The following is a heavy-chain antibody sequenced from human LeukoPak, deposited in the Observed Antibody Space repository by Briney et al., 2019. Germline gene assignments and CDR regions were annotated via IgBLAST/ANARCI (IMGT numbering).Heavy chain of an antibody. CDR3: ATVDHYSSSWTFAY. CDR2: ISYDGSTK. Sequence: GRSLRLSCAASGFTFSSYAMHWVRQAPGKGLEWVAVISYDGSTKYYADSGTGRFTISRDNSKNTLYLQMNSVRAEDTAVYYCATVDHYSSSWTFAYWGQGTLVTVSS. J-gene: IGHJ4*02. CDR1: GFTFSSYA. D-gene: IGHD6-13*01. V-gene: IGHV3-30*04.